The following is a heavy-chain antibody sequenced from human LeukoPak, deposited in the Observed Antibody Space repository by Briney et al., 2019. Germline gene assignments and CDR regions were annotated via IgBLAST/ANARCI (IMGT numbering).Heavy chain of an antibody. CDR1: GYTFTSYY. CDR3: ARGCGIQVWTPLFDY. D-gene: IGHD5-18*01. V-gene: IGHV1-46*01. CDR2: INPSGGTT. Sequence: ASVKVSCKASGYTFTSYYVHWVRQAPGQGLEWMGIINPSGGTTSYAQKFQGRVTMTRDTSTSTIYMELSSLRSEDTAVYYCARGCGIQVWTPLFDYWGQGTLVAVSS. J-gene: IGHJ4*02.